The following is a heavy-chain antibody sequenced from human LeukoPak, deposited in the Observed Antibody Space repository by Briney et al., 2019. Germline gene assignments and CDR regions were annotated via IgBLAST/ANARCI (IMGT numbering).Heavy chain of an antibody. V-gene: IGHV5-51*01. CDR3: ARQIGSPHDAFDI. D-gene: IGHD3-10*01. Sequence: GESLKISCRGSGYSFTSYWIGWVRPIPGKGLEWMGIIYPGDSGTRYSTSFQGQVTISADKSISTAYLQWSSLKASETAMYYCARQIGSPHDAFDIWGQGTMVTVSS. J-gene: IGHJ3*02. CDR1: GYSFTSYW. CDR2: IYPGDSGT.